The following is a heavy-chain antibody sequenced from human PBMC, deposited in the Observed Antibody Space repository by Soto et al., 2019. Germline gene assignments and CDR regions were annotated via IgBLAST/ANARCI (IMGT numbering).Heavy chain of an antibody. CDR2: IGTAGDT. CDR3: ARGNRGLTLDYYYMDV. D-gene: IGHD3-10*01. Sequence: GGSLRLSCAASGFTFSSYDMHWVRQATGKGLEWVSAIGTAGDTYYPGSVKGRFTISRENAKNSLYLQMNSLRAGDTAVYYCARGNRGLTLDYYYMDVWGKGTTVTVSS. CDR1: GFTFSSYD. V-gene: IGHV3-13*01. J-gene: IGHJ6*03.